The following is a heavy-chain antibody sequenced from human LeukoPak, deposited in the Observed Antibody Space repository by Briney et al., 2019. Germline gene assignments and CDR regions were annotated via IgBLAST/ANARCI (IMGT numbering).Heavy chain of an antibody. V-gene: IGHV3-21*01. D-gene: IGHD6-6*01. CDR1: GFTFSSYS. CDR3: ARDKGTSYLSSFDY. Sequence: GGSLRLSCAASGFTFSSYSMNWVRQAPGKGLEWVSSISSSSYIYYADSVKGRFTISRDNSKNMLYLQMNSLRAADTAVYYCARDKGTSYLSSFDYWGQGTLVTVSS. J-gene: IGHJ4*02. CDR2: ISSSSYI.